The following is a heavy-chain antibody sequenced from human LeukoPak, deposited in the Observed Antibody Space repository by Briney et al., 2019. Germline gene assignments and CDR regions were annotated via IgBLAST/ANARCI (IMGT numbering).Heavy chain of an antibody. J-gene: IGHJ3*02. CDR2: IYSGGST. V-gene: IGHV3-53*01. CDR1: GFTVSSNY. Sequence: GGSLRLSCAASGFTVSSNYMSWVRQAPGKGLEWVSVIYSGGSTYYADSVKGRFTISRDNSKNTLYLQMNSLTAEDTAVYYCARVGVVPAAIPDGFDIWGQGTMVTVS. D-gene: IGHD2-2*01. CDR3: ARVGVVPAAIPDGFDI.